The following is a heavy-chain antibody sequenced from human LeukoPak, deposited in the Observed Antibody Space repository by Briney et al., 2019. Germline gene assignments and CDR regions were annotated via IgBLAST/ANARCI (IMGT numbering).Heavy chain of an antibody. CDR3: AGDLVGATFDY. CDR1: GGSISNYY. V-gene: IGHV4-59*01. J-gene: IGHJ4*02. D-gene: IGHD1-26*01. Sequence: SETLSLTCTVSGGSISNYYWSWIRQPPGKGLEWIGYIYYSGSTNYNPSLKSRVTISVDTSKNQFSLKLSSVTAADTAVYYCAGDLVGATFDYWGQGTLVTVSS. CDR2: IYYSGST.